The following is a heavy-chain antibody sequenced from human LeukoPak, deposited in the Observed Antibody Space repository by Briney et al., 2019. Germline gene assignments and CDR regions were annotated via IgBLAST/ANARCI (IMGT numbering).Heavy chain of an antibody. Sequence: SETLSLTCAVYGGSFSGYYWSWIRQPPGKGLEWIGEINHSGSTNYNPSLKSRVTISVDTSKDQFSLKLSSVTATDTAVYYCARGQAYYYDSSGYYYYFDYWGQGTLVTVSS. CDR1: GGSFSGYY. V-gene: IGHV4-34*01. CDR3: ARGQAYYYDSSGYYYYFDY. D-gene: IGHD3-22*01. CDR2: INHSGST. J-gene: IGHJ4*02.